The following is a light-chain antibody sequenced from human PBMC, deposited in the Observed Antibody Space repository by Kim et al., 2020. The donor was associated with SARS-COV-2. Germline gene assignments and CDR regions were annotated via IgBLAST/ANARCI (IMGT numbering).Light chain of an antibody. CDR1: QSVSSNY. V-gene: IGKV3-20*01. CDR2: GAS. CDR3: QQYGSLPRT. Sequence: APGERATPSCRASQSVSSNYLALYQQKPGQAPRLLIYGASSRATGIPDRFSGSGSGTDFTLTISRLEPEGFAVYYCQQYGSLPRTFGQGTKVDIK. J-gene: IGKJ1*01.